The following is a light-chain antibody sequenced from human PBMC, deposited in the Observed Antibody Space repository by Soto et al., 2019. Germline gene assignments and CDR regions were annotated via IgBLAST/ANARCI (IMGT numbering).Light chain of an antibody. V-gene: IGLV2-14*01. J-gene: IGLJ2*01. CDR1: DTDIGNYNY. Sequence: QPVLTQPASVSGSPGQSITISCFGSDTDIGNYNYVSWYQQYPGKVPKLLIYEVVRRPSGISTRFSGSKSGTTASLTISGLQPEDEAHYYCSSYSYLDIPVLLGGGTKLTVL. CDR3: SSYSYLDIPVL. CDR2: EVV.